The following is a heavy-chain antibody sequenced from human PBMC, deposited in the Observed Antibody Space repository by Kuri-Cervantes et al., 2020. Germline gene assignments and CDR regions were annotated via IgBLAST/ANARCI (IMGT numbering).Heavy chain of an antibody. Sequence: SETLSLTCTVSGVSISSYYWSWIRQPAGKGLEWIGRIYTSGSTNYNPSLKSRVTMSVDTSKNQFSLELSSVTAADTAVYYCARDRGVRDTAMGTLYYYGMDVWGQGTTVTVSS. CDR2: IYTSGST. CDR3: ARDRGVRDTAMGTLYYYGMDV. D-gene: IGHD5-18*01. CDR1: GVSISSYY. V-gene: IGHV4-4*07. J-gene: IGHJ6*02.